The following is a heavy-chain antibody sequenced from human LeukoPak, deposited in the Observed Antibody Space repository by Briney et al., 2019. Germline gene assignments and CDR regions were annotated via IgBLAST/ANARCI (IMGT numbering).Heavy chain of an antibody. CDR1: GGSFSGYY. J-gene: IGHJ5*02. Sequence: SETLSFTCAVYGGSFSGYYWSWIRQPPGKGLEWIGEINHSGSTNYNPSLKSRVTISVDTSKNQFSLKLSSVTAADTAVYYCARGSPFDPWGQGTLVTVSS. CDR2: INHSGST. V-gene: IGHV4-34*01. CDR3: ARGSPFDP.